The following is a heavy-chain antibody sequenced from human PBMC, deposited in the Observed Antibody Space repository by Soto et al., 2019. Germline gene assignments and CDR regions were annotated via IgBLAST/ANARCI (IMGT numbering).Heavy chain of an antibody. CDR2: IYYSGST. V-gene: IGHV4-59*01. J-gene: IGHJ4*02. CDR3: ASVKNWNDFDY. CDR1: GGSFTSYY. Sequence: SETLSLTCSVSGGSFTSYYWSWIRQPPGKGLEWIGYIYYSGSTKYNPSLESRVTISLDTSENQFSLKLSSVTAADTAVYYCASVKNWNDFDYWGQGALVTVSS. D-gene: IGHD1-1*01.